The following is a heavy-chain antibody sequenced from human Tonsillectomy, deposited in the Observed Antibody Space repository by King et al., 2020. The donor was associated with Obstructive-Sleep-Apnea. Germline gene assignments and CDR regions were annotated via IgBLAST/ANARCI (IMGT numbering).Heavy chain of an antibody. V-gene: IGHV4-59*08. CDR3: ARISTRKSGFPLDY. CDR1: GGSISSYS. CDR2: IYYSGST. D-gene: IGHD3-22*01. J-gene: IGHJ4*02. Sequence: QLQESGPGLVKPSETLSLTCTVSGGSISSYSWSWIRQPPGKGLEWSGYIYYSGSTNYNPSLKSRVSLSGDTSKNQCPLKLSSVTAADTAVYYCARISTRKSGFPLDYWGQGTLVTVSS.